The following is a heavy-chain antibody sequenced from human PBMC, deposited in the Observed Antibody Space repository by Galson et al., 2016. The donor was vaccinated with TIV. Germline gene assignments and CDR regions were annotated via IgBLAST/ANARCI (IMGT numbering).Heavy chain of an antibody. V-gene: IGHV1-24*01. J-gene: IGHJ4*02. CDR1: GDSLTDLV. Sequence: SVKVSCKVSGDSLTDLVIHWVRQAPGKGLEWVGGFDPEVQETIYAQNFQGRVTLTADTSIDTAYMELGSLGFEDTAVYFCATVAWFPGLSLDNWGQGTLVTVSS. D-gene: IGHD3-22*01. CDR3: ATVAWFPGLSLDN. CDR2: FDPEVQET.